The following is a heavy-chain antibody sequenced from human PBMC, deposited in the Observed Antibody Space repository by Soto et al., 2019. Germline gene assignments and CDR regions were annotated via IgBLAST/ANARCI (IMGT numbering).Heavy chain of an antibody. D-gene: IGHD3-22*01. CDR1: GGTFSSYA. V-gene: IGHV1-69*13. CDR3: AREAPYYDSSGYAHTFDY. J-gene: IGHJ4*02. Sequence: ASVKVSCKASGGTFSSYAISWVRQAPGQGLEWMGGIIPIFGTANYAQKFQGRVTITADESTSTAYMELSSLRSEDTAVYYCAREAPYYDSSGYAHTFDYWGQGTLVTVSS. CDR2: IIPIFGTA.